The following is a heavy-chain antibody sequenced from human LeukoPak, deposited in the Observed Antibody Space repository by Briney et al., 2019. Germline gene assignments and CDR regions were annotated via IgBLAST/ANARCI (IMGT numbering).Heavy chain of an antibody. J-gene: IGHJ5*02. Sequence: GGSLRLSCSASGFTLRDFPMHWVRQAPGKGLEWVSYISSSGSTMIYADSVKGRFTISRDNARDSVDLQMNSLRAEDTAVYYCARRRGGWLDPWGQGTLVTVSS. CDR2: ISSSGSTM. CDR1: GFTLRDFP. D-gene: IGHD2-15*01. CDR3: ARRRGGWLDP. V-gene: IGHV3-48*03.